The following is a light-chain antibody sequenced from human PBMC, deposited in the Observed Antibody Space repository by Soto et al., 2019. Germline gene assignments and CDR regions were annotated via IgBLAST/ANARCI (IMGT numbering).Light chain of an antibody. J-gene: IGKJ1*01. CDR2: DAS. CDR1: QSISSW. V-gene: IGKV1-5*01. CDR3: QQSET. Sequence: DIQMTQSPSTLSASVGDRVTITCRASQSISSWLAWYQQKPGKAPKLLIYDASSLESGVPSRFSGSGSGTEFTLTNSSLQPDDFATYYCQQSETFGQGTKVDI.